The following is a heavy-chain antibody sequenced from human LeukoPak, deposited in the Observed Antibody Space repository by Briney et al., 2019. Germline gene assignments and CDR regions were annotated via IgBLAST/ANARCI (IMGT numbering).Heavy chain of an antibody. Sequence: GGSLILSCLASGFIFSPYAMHWVRQAPGKGLEYVSSISSEGKTTYYADSVKGRFTISRDNSKNTLYLQMSSLRPEDTAVYYCVKDRWVDHWGQGTLVTVSS. D-gene: IGHD6-13*01. CDR1: GFIFSPYA. CDR3: VKDRWVDH. CDR2: ISSEGKTT. J-gene: IGHJ4*02. V-gene: IGHV3-64D*06.